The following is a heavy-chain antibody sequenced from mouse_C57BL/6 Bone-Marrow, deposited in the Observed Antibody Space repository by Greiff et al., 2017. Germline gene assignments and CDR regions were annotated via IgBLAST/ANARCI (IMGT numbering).Heavy chain of an antibody. D-gene: IGHD6-5*01. CDR1: GFSLTSYG. CDR2: IWRGGST. Sequence: QVQLQQSGPGLVQPSQCLSITCTASGFSLTSYGVHWVRQSPGKGLEWLGVIWRGGSTDYNAAFMSRLSISKDNSKSHVFFKMNSLQTDDTAIYYCASSLYCYAMDYWGQGTSVTVSS. CDR3: ASSLYCYAMDY. V-gene: IGHV2-2*01. J-gene: IGHJ4*01.